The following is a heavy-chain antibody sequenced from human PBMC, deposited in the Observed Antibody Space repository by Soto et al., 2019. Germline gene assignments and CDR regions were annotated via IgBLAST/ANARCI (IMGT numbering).Heavy chain of an antibody. CDR3: ANQNDGSGSYNKSYNFPGLAV. Sequence: QVQLVESGGGVVQPGRSLRLSCAASGFTFSTYGMHWVRQAPGKGLEWVAVISNDGSNIYYGESVRGRFTISRDNSKNTLFLKMNGRGVEETAVYYWANQNDGSGSYNKSYNFPGLAVWGQGTRSPSP. V-gene: IGHV3-30*18. CDR2: ISNDGSNI. D-gene: IGHD3-10*01. CDR1: GFTFSTYG. J-gene: IGHJ6*02.